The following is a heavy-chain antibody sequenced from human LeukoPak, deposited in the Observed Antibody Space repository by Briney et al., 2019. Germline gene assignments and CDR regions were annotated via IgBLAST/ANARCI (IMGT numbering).Heavy chain of an antibody. CDR3: ARDIRSVGYDFWSGVPGDYYYMDV. J-gene: IGHJ6*03. V-gene: IGHV4-39*07. CDR2: IYYSGGT. D-gene: IGHD3-3*01. Sequence: PSETLSLTCTVSGGSISSSSYYWGWIRQPPGKGLEWIGSIYYSGGTYYNPSLKSRVTISVDTSKNQFSLKLSSVTAADTAVYYCARDIRSVGYDFWSGVPGDYYYMDVWGKGTTVTVSS. CDR1: GGSISSSSYY.